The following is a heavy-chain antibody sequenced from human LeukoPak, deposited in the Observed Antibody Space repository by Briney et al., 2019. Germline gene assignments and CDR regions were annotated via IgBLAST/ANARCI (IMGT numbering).Heavy chain of an antibody. CDR2: IKQDGSEK. J-gene: IGHJ6*03. D-gene: IGHD3-22*01. CDR1: GFTFSSYW. Sequence: PGGSLRLSCAASGFTFSSYWVSWVRQAPGKGLEWVANIKQDGSEKYYVDSVKGRFTISRDNAKNSLYLQMNSLRAEDTAVYYCAKYYYDSSGYPYYYYYYMDVWGKGTTVTVSS. CDR3: AKYYYDSSGYPYYYYYYMDV. V-gene: IGHV3-7*01.